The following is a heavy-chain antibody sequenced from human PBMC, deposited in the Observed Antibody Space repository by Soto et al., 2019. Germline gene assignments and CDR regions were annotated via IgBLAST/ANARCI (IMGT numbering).Heavy chain of an antibody. Sequence: EVQLVESGGGLVKPGGSLRLSCAASGFTFSSYSMNWVRQAPGKGLEWVSSISSSSSYIYYADSVKGRFTISRDNAKNSLYLQMNSLRAEDTAVYYCARDLDYGYYVGYFQHWGQGTLVTVSS. CDR2: ISSSSSYI. V-gene: IGHV3-21*01. CDR3: ARDLDYGYYVGYFQH. D-gene: IGHD4-17*01. J-gene: IGHJ1*01. CDR1: GFTFSSYS.